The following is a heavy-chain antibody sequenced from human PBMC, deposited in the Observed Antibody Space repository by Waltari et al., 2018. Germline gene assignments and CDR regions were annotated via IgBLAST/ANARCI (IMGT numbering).Heavy chain of an antibody. CDR1: GGSIISYY. Sequence: QVQLQESGPGLVKPSETLSLTCTVSGGSIISYYWSWIRQPPGKGLEWIGYIYYSGNTNYNPALKSRVTISVDTSKNQFSLKLSSVTAADTAVYYCARGGITGLGYWGQGTLVTVSS. CDR2: IYYSGNT. J-gene: IGHJ4*02. V-gene: IGHV4-59*01. CDR3: ARGGITGLGY.